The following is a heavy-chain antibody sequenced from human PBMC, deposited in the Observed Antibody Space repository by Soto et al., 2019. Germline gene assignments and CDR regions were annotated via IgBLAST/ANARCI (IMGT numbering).Heavy chain of an antibody. CDR1: GYTFTNYD. CDR3: ARRYSYGRNDY. V-gene: IGHV1-8*01. CDR2: VNPNSGYT. D-gene: IGHD5-18*01. Sequence: GASVKVSCKASGYTFTNYDITWVRQAAGQGLEWVGWVNPNSGYTAYAQKFVGRVTMTRNTPLRTAYMELSSLTSGDTAVYYCARRYSYGRNDYWGQGNLVTVSS. J-gene: IGHJ4*02.